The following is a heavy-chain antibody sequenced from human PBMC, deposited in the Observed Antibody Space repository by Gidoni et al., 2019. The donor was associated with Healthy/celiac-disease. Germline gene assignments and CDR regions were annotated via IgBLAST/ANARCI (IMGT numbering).Heavy chain of an antibody. CDR3: ASVTIFGVGPIRGYYYMDV. Sequence: QLQLQESGPGLVKPSETLSLTCTVSGGSISSSTYYWGWIRQPPGKGLEWIGSIYYSGSTYYNPSLKSRVTISVDTSKNQFSLKLSSVTAADTAVYYCASVTIFGVGPIRGYYYMDVWGKGTTVTVSS. J-gene: IGHJ6*03. V-gene: IGHV4-39*01. CDR2: IYYSGST. D-gene: IGHD3-3*01. CDR1: GGSISSSTYY.